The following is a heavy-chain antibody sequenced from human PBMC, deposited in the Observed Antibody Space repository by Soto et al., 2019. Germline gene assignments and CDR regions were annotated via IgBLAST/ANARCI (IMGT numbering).Heavy chain of an antibody. CDR2: IYYTGST. V-gene: IGHV4-59*01. J-gene: IGHJ4*02. CDR1: GGSISSYY. Sequence: SETLSLTCTVSGGSISSYYWSWILQPPGKGLEWIAYIYYTGSTNYNPSLKSRVTLSADTSKNQFSLKLISVTAADTAMYYCARVDSSGSYFDYWGQGTLVTVS. D-gene: IGHD3-22*01. CDR3: ARVDSSGSYFDY.